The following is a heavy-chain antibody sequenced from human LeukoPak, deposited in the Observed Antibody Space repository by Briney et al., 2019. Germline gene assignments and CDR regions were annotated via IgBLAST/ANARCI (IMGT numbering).Heavy chain of an antibody. D-gene: IGHD6-13*01. J-gene: IGHJ4*02. Sequence: SVKVSCKASGGTFSSYAIIWVRQAPGQGLEWMGGIIPIFGTANYAQKFQGRVTITADESTSTAYMELSSLRSEDTAVYYCARDPSSSWYGGYYFDYWGQGTLVTVSS. CDR2: IIPIFGTA. CDR1: GGTFSSYA. CDR3: ARDPSSSWYGGYYFDY. V-gene: IGHV1-69*13.